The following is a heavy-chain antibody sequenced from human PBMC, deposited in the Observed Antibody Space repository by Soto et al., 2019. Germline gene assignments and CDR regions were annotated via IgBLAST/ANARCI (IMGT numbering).Heavy chain of an antibody. Sequence: SETLSLTCAVYGGSFSGYCWSWFRQPPGEGLEGVGEINHSGSTNYNPPLKSRVMISVDTSKTQFSLKLSSVTAADTAVYYCARPSKIAVAGTCYFDYWGQGTLVTDSS. J-gene: IGHJ4*02. CDR1: GGSFSGYC. CDR3: ARPSKIAVAGTCYFDY. V-gene: IGHV4-34*01. CDR2: INHSGST. D-gene: IGHD6-19*01.